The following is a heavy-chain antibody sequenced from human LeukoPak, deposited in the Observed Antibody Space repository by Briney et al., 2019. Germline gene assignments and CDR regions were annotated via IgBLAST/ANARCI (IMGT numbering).Heavy chain of an antibody. J-gene: IGHJ5*02. CDR3: ARDADGDYGWFDP. D-gene: IGHD4-17*01. CDR1: GYTFTGYY. V-gene: IGHV1-2*02. Sequence: GASVKVSCKASGYTFTGYYMHWVRQAPGQGLEWMGWINPNSGGTNYAQKFQGRVTMTRDTSISTAYMELSRLRSDDTAVYYCARDADGDYGWFDPWGQGTLVTVSS. CDR2: INPNSGGT.